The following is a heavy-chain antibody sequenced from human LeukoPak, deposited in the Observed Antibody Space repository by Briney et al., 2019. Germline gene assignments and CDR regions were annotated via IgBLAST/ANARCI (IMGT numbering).Heavy chain of an antibody. V-gene: IGHV3-23*01. CDR3: AKDPPSVVANAFHI. CDR2: ISGSGGTT. Sequence: GGSLSLSCAASGFPFSSSVMTWVRPAPGKPLPFVSTISGSGGTTYYADSVKGRFIISRDNSKNPLYLEMDSLRADDTAVYSCAKDPPSVVANAFHIWGQGTMVTVSS. J-gene: IGHJ3*02. D-gene: IGHD5-12*01. CDR1: GFPFSSSV.